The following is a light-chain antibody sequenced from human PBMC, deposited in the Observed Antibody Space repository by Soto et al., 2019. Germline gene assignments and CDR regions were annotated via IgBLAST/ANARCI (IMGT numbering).Light chain of an antibody. CDR3: QQYGSSPQT. V-gene: IGKV3-20*01. CDR1: QSLSNGY. J-gene: IGKJ1*01. CDR2: GSS. Sequence: EIVLTQSPGTLSLSPGERATLSCRASQSLSNGYLAWYQQEPGQAPRLLISGSSNRATGIPERFSGSGSGTEFTLTISRLEPEDVAVYYCQQYGSSPQTFGQGTKVEI.